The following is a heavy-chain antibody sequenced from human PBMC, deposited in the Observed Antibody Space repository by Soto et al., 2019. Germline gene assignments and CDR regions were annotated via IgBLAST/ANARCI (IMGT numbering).Heavy chain of an antibody. CDR2: ITNDGNNE. CDR1: VFVFIDYG. V-gene: IGHV3-30*18. J-gene: IGHJ6*02. CDR3: AKEGPGGGRHFYYAMDV. Sequence: GWSLRLCCASSVFVFIDYGMHWVRQAPGKGLEWVALITNDGNNEYYRESVKGRFSISRGRSTNTVDLLMNSLRPEDTGVYYCAKEGPGGGRHFYYAMDVWGQGTTVTVSS. D-gene: IGHD1-26*01.